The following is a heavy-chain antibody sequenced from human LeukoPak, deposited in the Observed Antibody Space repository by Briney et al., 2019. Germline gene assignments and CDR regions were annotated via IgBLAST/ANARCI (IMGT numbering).Heavy chain of an antibody. Sequence: PSETLSLTCTVSNGSICSYYWIWLRQPAGKGREWIVRIHTSGNTNYNPSLKSVITMSVDTSKNPLSLKLSSVTAADTAMYYCAREGTTVVTRALDYWGQGTLVTVSS. J-gene: IGHJ4*02. CDR3: AREGTTVVTRALDY. CDR2: IHTSGNT. D-gene: IGHD2-21*02. CDR1: NGSICSYY. V-gene: IGHV4-4*07.